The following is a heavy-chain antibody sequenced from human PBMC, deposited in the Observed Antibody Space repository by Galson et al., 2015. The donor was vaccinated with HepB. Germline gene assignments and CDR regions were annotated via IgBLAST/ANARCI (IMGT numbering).Heavy chain of an antibody. D-gene: IGHD3-10*01. CDR1: GFTFSSYG. CDR3: AKDRYLSGFREGNFDY. J-gene: IGHJ4*02. V-gene: IGHV3-30*18. Sequence: SLRLSCAASGFTFSSYGMHWVRQAPGKGLEWVAVISYDGSNKYYADSVKGRFTISRDNSKNTLYLQMNSLRAEDTAVYYCAKDRYLSGFREGNFDYWGQGTLVTVSS. CDR2: ISYDGSNK.